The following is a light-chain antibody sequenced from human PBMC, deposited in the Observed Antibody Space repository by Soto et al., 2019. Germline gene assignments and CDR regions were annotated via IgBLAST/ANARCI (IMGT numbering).Light chain of an antibody. V-gene: IGLV7-46*01. CDR1: LGVVTSGHY. J-gene: IGLJ1*01. CDR2: DTS. Sequence: QAVVTQEPSLTVSPGGTATLTCAPTLGVVTSGHYPYWFQQKPGQPPRTLIYDTSNKHSWTPARFSGSLLGGKAALTLSGAQPEDEAEYYCLLSYSGANYVFGTGTKLTVL. CDR3: LLSYSGANYV.